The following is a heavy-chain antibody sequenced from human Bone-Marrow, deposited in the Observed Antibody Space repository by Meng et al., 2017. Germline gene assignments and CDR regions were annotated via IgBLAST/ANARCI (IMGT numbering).Heavy chain of an antibody. V-gene: IGHV3-48*03. D-gene: IGHD2-15*01. CDR1: GFTFSSYE. J-gene: IGHJ6*02. CDR2: ISSSGSTI. Sequence: GGSLRLSCAASGFTFSSYEMNWVRQAPGKGLEWVSYISSSGSTIYYADSVKGRFTISRDNAKNSLYLQMNSLRAEDTAVYYCARGALNYCSGGSCQTLSYYYYGMDVWGQGTTVTVSS. CDR3: ARGALNYCSGGSCQTLSYYYYGMDV.